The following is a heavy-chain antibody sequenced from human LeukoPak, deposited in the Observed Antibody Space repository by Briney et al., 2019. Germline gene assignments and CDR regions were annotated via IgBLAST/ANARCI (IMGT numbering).Heavy chain of an antibody. D-gene: IGHD1-26*01. CDR1: GFTFSNHA. CDR3: ARRSPGTSSLFYYYMDV. J-gene: IGHJ6*03. V-gene: IGHV3-23*01. Sequence: QPGGSMRLSCAASGFTFSNHAMSWVRQAPGKGLEWVSGISSSGSSTFFADHVKGRFTISRDNAKNSLYLQMTTLQAEDTAVYYCARRSPGTSSLFYYYMDVWAKGTTFTVSS. CDR2: ISSSGSST.